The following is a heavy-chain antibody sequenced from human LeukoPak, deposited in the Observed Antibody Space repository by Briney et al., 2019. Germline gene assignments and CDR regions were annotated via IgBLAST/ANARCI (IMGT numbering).Heavy chain of an antibody. CDR2: IIPIFGTA. CDR1: GGTISSYA. Sequence: SVKVSCKASGGTISSYAISWVRQAPGQGLEWMGGIIPIFGTANYAQKFQGRVTITADESTSTAYMELSSLRSEDTAVYYCAMGLGYCTNGVCSPAPFDYYYMDVWGKGTTVTVSS. J-gene: IGHJ6*03. V-gene: IGHV1-69*13. D-gene: IGHD2-8*01. CDR3: AMGLGYCTNGVCSPAPFDYYYMDV.